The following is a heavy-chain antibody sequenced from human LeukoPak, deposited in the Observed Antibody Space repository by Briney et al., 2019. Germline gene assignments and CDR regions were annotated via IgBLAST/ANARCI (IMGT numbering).Heavy chain of an antibody. V-gene: IGHV3-53*01. CDR2: IYSGGCT. D-gene: IGHD6-13*01. CDR1: GFIVSSNY. CDR3: ARGKEQQLYAFDI. Sequence: GGSLRLSCAASGFIVSSNYMTWVRQAPGKGLEWVSTIYSGGCTYYADSVKGRITFSRDKSKTTVSLQMNCLGAEDTAVYYCARGKEQQLYAFDIWGQGTMVTVSS. J-gene: IGHJ3*02.